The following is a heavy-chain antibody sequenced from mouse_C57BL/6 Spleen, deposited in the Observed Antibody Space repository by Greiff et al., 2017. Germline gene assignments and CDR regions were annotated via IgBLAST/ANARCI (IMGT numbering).Heavy chain of an antibody. CDR1: GYTFTDYN. D-gene: IGHD2-3*01. CDR2: INPNNGGT. J-gene: IGHJ3*01. Sequence: VQLKQSGPELVKPGASVKIPCKASGYTFTDYNMDWVKQSHGKSLEWIGDINPNNGGTIYNQKFKGKATLTVDKSSSTAYMELRSLTSEDTAVYYCARYDDCYDLFAYWGQGTLVTVSA. V-gene: IGHV1-18*01. CDR3: ARYDDCYDLFAY.